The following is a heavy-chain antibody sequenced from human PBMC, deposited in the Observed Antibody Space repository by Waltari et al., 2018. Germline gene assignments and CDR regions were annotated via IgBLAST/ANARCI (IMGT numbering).Heavy chain of an antibody. Sequence: QVQLQESGPGLVKPSETLSLTCAVSGYSISSGYYWGWIRQPPRKGLEWMGSIYHSWATYYTPSLNSRVTRSIHTSKNPSSLKLGFVTAADTAVYDCARVPSGDWDDSSSWYVDYWGQGTLVTVSS. D-gene: IGHD6-13*01. CDR2: IYHSWAT. J-gene: IGHJ4*02. CDR1: GYSISSGYY. CDR3: ARVPSGDWDDSSSWYVDY. V-gene: IGHV4-38-2*01.